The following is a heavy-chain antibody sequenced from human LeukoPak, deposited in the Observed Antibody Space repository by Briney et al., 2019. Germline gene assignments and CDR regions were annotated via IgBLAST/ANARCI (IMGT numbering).Heavy chain of an antibody. D-gene: IGHD4-17*01. Sequence: ASETLSLTCTVSGGSISSYYWSWIRQPPGKGLEWIGYIYYSGSTNYNPSLKSRVTISVDTSKNQFSLKLSSVTAADTAVYYCAGYGDYGLDYWGQGTLVTVSS. CDR2: IYYSGST. J-gene: IGHJ4*02. V-gene: IGHV4-59*01. CDR1: GGSISSYY. CDR3: AGYGDYGLDY.